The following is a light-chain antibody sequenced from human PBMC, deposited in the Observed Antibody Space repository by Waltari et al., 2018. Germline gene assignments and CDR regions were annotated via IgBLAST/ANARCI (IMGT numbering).Light chain of an antibody. J-gene: IGLJ2*01. Sequence: QSALPQPPSVSGSPGQSVTISCSGTSSEVGTSNRVSWYQQPPGTAPKLIIFDLSSRPSGVPDRFSGSKSGSTASLTISGLQAEDEGDYYCSSYTPSGTLVFGGGTKLTVL. CDR2: DLS. CDR3: SSYTPSGTLV. CDR1: SSEVGTSNR. V-gene: IGLV2-18*02.